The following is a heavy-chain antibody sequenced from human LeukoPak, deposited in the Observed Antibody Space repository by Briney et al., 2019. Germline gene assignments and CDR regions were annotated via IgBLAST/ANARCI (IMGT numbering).Heavy chain of an antibody. Sequence: ETLSLTCAVSGGSISSSNWWSWVRQPPGKGLEWVSVIHSGGSTYFADSVKGRFTISRDTSKNTLYLQMNSLRVEDTAVYYCARDTVARGYYYYGMDVWGKGTTVTVSS. CDR3: ARDTVARGYYYYGMDV. CDR2: IHSGGST. D-gene: IGHD6-19*01. V-gene: IGHV3-53*01. CDR1: GGSISSSNW. J-gene: IGHJ6*04.